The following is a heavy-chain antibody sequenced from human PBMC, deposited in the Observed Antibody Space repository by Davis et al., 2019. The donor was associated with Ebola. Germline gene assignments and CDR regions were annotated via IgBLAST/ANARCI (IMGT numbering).Heavy chain of an antibody. D-gene: IGHD1-26*01. V-gene: IGHV3-49*04. CDR2: IRSKAYGGTT. CDR1: GFTFSSYA. J-gene: IGHJ4*02. CDR3: TREDGGATDY. Sequence: GESLKISCAASGFTFSSYAMSWVRQAPGKGLEWVGFIRSKAYGGTTEYAASVKGRFTISRDDSKSIAYLQMNSLKTEDTAVYYCTREDGGATDYWGQGTLVTVSS.